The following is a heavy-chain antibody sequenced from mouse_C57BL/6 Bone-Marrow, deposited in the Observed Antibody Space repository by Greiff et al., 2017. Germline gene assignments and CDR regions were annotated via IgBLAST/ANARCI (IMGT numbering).Heavy chain of an antibody. Sequence: QVQLQQPGAELVKPGASVKLSCKASGYTFTSYWMHWVKQRPGQGLEWIGMIHPNSGSTNYNEKFKSKATLTVAKSSSTAYMQLSGLTSEDSAVYYCARMGHYSNYGFAYWGQGTLVTVSA. D-gene: IGHD2-5*01. J-gene: IGHJ3*01. CDR1: GYTFTSYW. CDR3: ARMGHYSNYGFAY. CDR2: IHPNSGST. V-gene: IGHV1-64*01.